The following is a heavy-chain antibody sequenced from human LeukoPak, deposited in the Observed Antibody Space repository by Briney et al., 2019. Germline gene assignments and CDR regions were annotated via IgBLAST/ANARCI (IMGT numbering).Heavy chain of an antibody. CDR1: GYTFTGYY. J-gene: IGHJ6*03. CDR3: ARDGSGKYYYYYYMDV. CDR2: INPNSGGT. D-gene: IGHD3-10*01. Sequence: ASVKVSCKASGYTFTGYYMHWVRQAPGQGLEWMGWINPNSGGTNYAQKFQGRVTMTRDMSTSTVCMELSSLRSEDTAVYYCARDGSGKYYYYYYMDVWGKGTTVTVSS. V-gene: IGHV1-2*02.